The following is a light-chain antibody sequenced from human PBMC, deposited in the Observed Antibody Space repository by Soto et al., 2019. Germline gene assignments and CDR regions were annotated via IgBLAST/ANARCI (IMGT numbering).Light chain of an antibody. V-gene: IGKV1-5*03. J-gene: IGKJ1*01. CDR2: RAS. CDR3: QQYDTYSGT. Sequence: DIQMTQSPSTLSASIGDRVTITCRASQSISNWLAWYQQKPGKAPKLLIYRASSLEGGVPSRFSGNGSGTGFTLTISSLQPDDIASYDCQQYDTYSGTCGQGPKVERK. CDR1: QSISNW.